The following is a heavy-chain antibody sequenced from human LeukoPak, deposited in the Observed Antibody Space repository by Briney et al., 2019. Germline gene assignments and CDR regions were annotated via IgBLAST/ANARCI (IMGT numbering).Heavy chain of an antibody. Sequence: PGGSLRLSCAASGFTFSSYWMHWVRQAPGKGLVWVSRINSDGSSTSYADSVEGRFTISRDNAKNTLYLQMNSLRAEDTAVYYCARGKGIAARPSNWFDPWGQGTLVTVSS. V-gene: IGHV3-74*01. D-gene: IGHD6-6*01. CDR3: ARGKGIAARPSNWFDP. CDR1: GFTFSSYW. J-gene: IGHJ5*02. CDR2: INSDGSST.